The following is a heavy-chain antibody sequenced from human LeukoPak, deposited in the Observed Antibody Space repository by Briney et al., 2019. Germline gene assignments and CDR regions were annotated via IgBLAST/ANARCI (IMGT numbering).Heavy chain of an antibody. D-gene: IGHD3-22*01. CDR1: GFTFSNAL. CDR2: IKSKTDGGPT. J-gene: IGHJ4*02. V-gene: IGHV3-15*01. Sequence: PGGSLRLSCAASGFTFSNALMSWVRQAPGKGLEWVSRIKSKTDGGPTDYAAPVKGRFTISRDDSKNTLYLQMNSLKTEDTAVYYCTTDPYDSSGYYSLVGYWGQGTLVTVSS. CDR3: TTDPYDSSGYYSLVGY.